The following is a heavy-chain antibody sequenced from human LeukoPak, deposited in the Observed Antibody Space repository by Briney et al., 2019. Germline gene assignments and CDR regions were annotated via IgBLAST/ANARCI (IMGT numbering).Heavy chain of an antibody. V-gene: IGHV1-46*01. D-gene: IGHD2-15*01. CDR1: GYTFTSYY. Sequence: GASVKVSCKASGYTFTSYYMHWVRQAPGQGLEWMGIINPSGGSTSYAQKFQGRVTMTRDTSTSTVYMELRRLRSDDTAVYYCARDLGRYCSGGSCHYYSYYMDVWGKGTTVTVSS. J-gene: IGHJ6*03. CDR2: INPSGGST. CDR3: ARDLGRYCSGGSCHYYSYYMDV.